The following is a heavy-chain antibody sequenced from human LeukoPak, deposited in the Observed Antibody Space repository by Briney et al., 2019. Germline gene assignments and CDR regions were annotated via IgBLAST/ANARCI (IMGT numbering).Heavy chain of an antibody. CDR2: INTDTRGT. Sequence: PGGSLRLSCAASGFTFSDYWVHWVRQAPGKGLVWVSIINTDTRGTYYADSVKGRFTISRDNAKNTLYLQMNSLRAEDTAVYYCARAGAYHFDNWGQGTLVTVSS. V-gene: IGHV3-74*01. J-gene: IGHJ4*02. D-gene: IGHD3-16*01. CDR3: ARAGAYHFDN. CDR1: GFTFSDYW.